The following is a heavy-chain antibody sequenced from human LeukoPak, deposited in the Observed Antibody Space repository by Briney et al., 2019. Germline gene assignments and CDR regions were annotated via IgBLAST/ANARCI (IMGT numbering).Heavy chain of an antibody. J-gene: IGHJ4*02. CDR2: MYLSGTT. CDR1: GDSINSPDL. D-gene: IGHD3-22*01. V-gene: IGHV4-4*02. CDR3: AGLVGRYSSGLYYYYFDY. Sequence: PSGTLSLTCTVSGDSINSPDLWSWVRQPPGKGLECICEMYLSGTTHSNPSVKSRVTISIHKSKNQFFLNLSSVTAADTAVYYCAGLVGRYSSGLYYYYFDYWGQGTLVSVSS.